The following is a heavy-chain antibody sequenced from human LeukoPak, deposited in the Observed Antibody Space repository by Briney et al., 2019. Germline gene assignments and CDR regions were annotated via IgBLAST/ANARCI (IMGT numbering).Heavy chain of an antibody. V-gene: IGHV4-4*02. CDR1: GFTFSSYAM. D-gene: IGHD6-19*01. J-gene: IGHJ2*01. CDR2: IYHSGST. CDR3: ASYSGWYFDWYFDL. Sequence: PGGSLRLSCAASGFTFSSYAMSWVRQPPGKGLEWIGEIYHSGSTNYNPSLKSRVTISVDKSKNQFSLKLSSVTAADTAVYYCASYSGWYFDWYFDLWGRGTLVTVSS.